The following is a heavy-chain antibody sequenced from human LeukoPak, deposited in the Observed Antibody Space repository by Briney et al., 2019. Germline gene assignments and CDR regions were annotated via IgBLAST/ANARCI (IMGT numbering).Heavy chain of an antibody. CDR3: ARTNYGSNSIYYYYMDV. D-gene: IGHD4-23*01. CDR1: GGSLSSYH. V-gene: IGHV4-59*01. Sequence: PSETLSLTCTVSGGSLSSYHWRCLPDPPGGGVEWIGYIYYSGGTNYTPSLNSRVTISVDTSKNQFSLNLSSVTAADTAVYYCARTNYGSNSIYYYYMDVWGKGTTVTVSS. CDR2: IYYSGGT. J-gene: IGHJ6*03.